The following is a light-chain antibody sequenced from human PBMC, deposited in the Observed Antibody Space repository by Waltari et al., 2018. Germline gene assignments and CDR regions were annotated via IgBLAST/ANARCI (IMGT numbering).Light chain of an antibody. Sequence: QSVLTQPPSTSGTPGQRVTISCSGSSSNIGSNFVYWYQYLPGTAPKLLIYRNNQRPSGVPDRFSGSKSGTSASLAISGLRSEDEADYYCAAWDDSLSGPVFGGGTKLTVL. J-gene: IGLJ2*01. CDR2: RNN. CDR3: AAWDDSLSGPV. V-gene: IGLV1-47*01. CDR1: SSNIGSNF.